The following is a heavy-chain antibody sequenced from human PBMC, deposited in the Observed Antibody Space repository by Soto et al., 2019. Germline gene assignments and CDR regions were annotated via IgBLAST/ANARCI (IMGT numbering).Heavy chain of an antibody. CDR3: ARDGGSYFYGMDV. D-gene: IGHD1-26*01. CDR1: GYTFTNYG. CDR2: ISAYNGNR. Sequence: QVQLVQSGAEVKKPGASVKVSCKASGYTFTNYGISWVRQAPGQGLEWMAWISAYNGNRKYAQNLQDRVTMTTDTSTSTAYMELTSLTSDDTAVYYCARDGGSYFYGMDVWGQGTTVTVS. J-gene: IGHJ6*02. V-gene: IGHV1-18*01.